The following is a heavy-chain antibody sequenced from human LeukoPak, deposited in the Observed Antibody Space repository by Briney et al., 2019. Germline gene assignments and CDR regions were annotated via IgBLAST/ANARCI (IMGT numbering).Heavy chain of an antibody. Sequence: SQTLSLTCTVSGGSISSGDYYWSWIRQHPGEGLEWIGYIYYSGSTYYNPSLKSRVTISVDTSKNQFSLKLSSVTAADTAVYYCARDRNYYTNWFDPWGQGTLVTVSS. CDR1: GGSISSGDYY. J-gene: IGHJ5*02. D-gene: IGHD3-22*01. V-gene: IGHV4-31*03. CDR2: IYYSGST. CDR3: ARDRNYYTNWFDP.